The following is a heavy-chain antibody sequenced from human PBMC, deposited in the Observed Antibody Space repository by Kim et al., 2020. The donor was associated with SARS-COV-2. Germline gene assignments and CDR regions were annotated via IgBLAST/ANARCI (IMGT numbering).Heavy chain of an antibody. CDR3: ARDYGSGPYNWFDP. J-gene: IGHJ5*02. D-gene: IGHD3-10*01. V-gene: IGHV1-8*01. CDR2: MNPNSGNT. Sequence: ASVKVSCKASGYTFTSYDINWVRQATGQGLEWMGWMNPNSGNTGYAQKFQGRVTMTRNTSISTAYMELSSLRSEDTAVYYCARDYGSGPYNWFDPWGQGTLVTVSS. CDR1: GYTFTSYD.